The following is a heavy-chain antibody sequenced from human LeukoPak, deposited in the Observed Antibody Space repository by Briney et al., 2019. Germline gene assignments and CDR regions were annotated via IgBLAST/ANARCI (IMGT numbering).Heavy chain of an antibody. D-gene: IGHD2-21*02. CDR1: GGSFSGYY. J-gene: IGHJ3*02. CDR3: AGAYCGGDCYSGRTFDI. CDR2: IYYSGST. Sequence: SETLSLTCAVYGGSFSGYYWGWFRQPPGKGLEWIGSIYYSGSTYYNPSLKSRVTISVDKSKNQFSLKLSSVTAADTAVYYCAGAYCGGDCYSGRTFDIWGQGTMVTVSS. V-gene: IGHV4-39*07.